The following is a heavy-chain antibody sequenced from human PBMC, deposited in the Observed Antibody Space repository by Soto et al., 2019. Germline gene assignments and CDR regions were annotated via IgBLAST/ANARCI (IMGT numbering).Heavy chain of an antibody. Sequence: ASVKVSCKASGYTFTSYYMHWVRQAPGQGLEGMGIINPSGGSTSYAQKCQGRVTMTRDTSMSTAYMELRSLRSDDTAVYSCAGGHDSTYYGMDVWGQGTTVTVSS. V-gene: IGHV1-46*01. CDR1: GYTFTSYY. D-gene: IGHD5-12*01. CDR2: INPSGGST. J-gene: IGHJ6*02. CDR3: AGGHDSTYYGMDV.